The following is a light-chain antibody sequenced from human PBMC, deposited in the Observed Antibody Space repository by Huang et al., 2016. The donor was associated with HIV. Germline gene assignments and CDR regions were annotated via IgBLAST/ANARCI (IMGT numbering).Light chain of an antibody. CDR1: QSVGNSY. CDR2: AAS. J-gene: IGKJ4*01. CDR3: QQYGSSPFT. V-gene: IGKV3-20*01. Sequence: EIVLTQSPGTLSLCPGERATLSCGASQSVGNSYLAWYQQKPGRAPRRLIYAASSRAAGIPDRFSGSGSGADDTVTITRLEPEDFAVYHCQQYGSSPFTFGGGTRVEI.